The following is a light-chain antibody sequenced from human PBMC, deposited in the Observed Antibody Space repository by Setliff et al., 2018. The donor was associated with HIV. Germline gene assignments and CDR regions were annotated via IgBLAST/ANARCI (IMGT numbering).Light chain of an antibody. V-gene: IGLV1-51*01. J-gene: IGLJ3*02. Sequence: QSVLTQPPSVSAAPGQKVAISCSGSSSNIGYSFVSWYQQVPGTAPKLPIYDNNHRPSGIPDRFSGSKSGTSATLAITGLETGDEADYYCGTWDNRLNIVTFGGGTKVTVL. CDR2: DNN. CDR3: GTWDNRLNIVT. CDR1: SSNIGYSF.